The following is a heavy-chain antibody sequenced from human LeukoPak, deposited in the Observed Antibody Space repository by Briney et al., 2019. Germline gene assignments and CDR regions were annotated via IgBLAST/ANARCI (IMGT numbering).Heavy chain of an antibody. D-gene: IGHD3-10*01. CDR2: MNPNSGNT. CDR3: ARGLSLWFGENWFDP. V-gene: IGHV1-8*01. Sequence: ASVKVSCKASGYTFTSYDINWVRQATGRGLEWMGWMNPNSGNTGYAQKFQGRVTMTRNTSISTAYMELSSLRSEDTAVYYCARGLSLWFGENWFDPWGQGTLVTVSS. CDR1: GYTFTSYD. J-gene: IGHJ5*02.